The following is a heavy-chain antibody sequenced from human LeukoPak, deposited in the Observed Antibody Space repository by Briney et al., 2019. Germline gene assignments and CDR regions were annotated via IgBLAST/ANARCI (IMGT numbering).Heavy chain of an antibody. Sequence: SVKVSCKASGGTFSSYAISWVRQAPGQGLEWMGRIIPILGIANYAQKFQGRVTITADKSTSTAYMELSSLRSEDTAVYYCARGRMAAHLEWLLYRSSRYYFDYWGQGTLVTVSS. CDR3: ARGRMAAHLEWLLYRSSRYYFDY. CDR1: GGTFSSYA. D-gene: IGHD3-3*01. J-gene: IGHJ4*02. CDR2: IIPILGIA. V-gene: IGHV1-69*04.